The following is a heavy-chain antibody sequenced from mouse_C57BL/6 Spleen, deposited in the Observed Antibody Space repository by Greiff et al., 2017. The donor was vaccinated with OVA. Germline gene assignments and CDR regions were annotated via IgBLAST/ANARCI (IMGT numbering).Heavy chain of an antibody. CDR1: GYTFTSYW. J-gene: IGHJ2*01. Sequence: QVQLQQPGAELVKPGASVKMSCKASGYTFTSYWITWVKQRPGQGLEWIGDIYPGSGSTNYNEKFKSKATLTVDKSSSTAYMQLSSLTSEDSAVYYCARNYESLDYWGQGTTLTVST. CDR2: IYPGSGST. V-gene: IGHV1-55*01. CDR3: ARNYESLDY. D-gene: IGHD1-1*01.